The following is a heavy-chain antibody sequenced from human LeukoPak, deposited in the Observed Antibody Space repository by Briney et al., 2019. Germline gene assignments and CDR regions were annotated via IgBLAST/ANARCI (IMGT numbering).Heavy chain of an antibody. D-gene: IGHD3-22*01. CDR1: GFTFSSYG. CDR2: ISYDGSNK. CDR3: ATDYYDSSGPNGDAFDI. J-gene: IGHJ3*02. Sequence: GGSLRLSCAASGFTFSSYGMHWVRQAPVQGLEWVAVISYDGSNKYYADSVKGRFTISRDNSKNTLYLQMNSLRAEDTAVYYCATDYYDSSGPNGDAFDIWGQGTMVTVSS. V-gene: IGHV3-30*03.